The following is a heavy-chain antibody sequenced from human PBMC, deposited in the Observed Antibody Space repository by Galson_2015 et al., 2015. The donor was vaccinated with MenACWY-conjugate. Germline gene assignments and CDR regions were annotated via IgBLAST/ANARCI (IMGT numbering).Heavy chain of an antibody. J-gene: IGHJ6*02. CDR1: GFTFSSYS. D-gene: IGHD4-11*01. CDR3: AGQLYYSNEGSYYYYGMDV. CDR2: ISSSSSYI. Sequence: SLRLSCAASGFTFSSYSMNWVRQAPGKGLEWVSSISSSSSYIYYADSVKGRFTISRDNAKNSLYLQMNSLRAEDTAVYYCAGQLYYSNEGSYYYYGMDVWGQGTTVTVSS. V-gene: IGHV3-21*01.